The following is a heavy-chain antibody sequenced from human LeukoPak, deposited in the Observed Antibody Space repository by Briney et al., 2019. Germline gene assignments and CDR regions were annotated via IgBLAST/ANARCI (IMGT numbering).Heavy chain of an antibody. CDR3: ARDWGYYGILTGYYAGEDY. CDR2: ISYDGSNK. J-gene: IGHJ4*02. CDR1: GFTFSSYA. Sequence: GGSLRLSCAASGFTFSSYAMHWVRQAPGKGLEWVAVISYDGSNKYYADSVKGRFTISRDNAKNTLYLQMSSLRAEDTAVYYCARDWGYYGILTGYYAGEDYWGQGTLVTVSS. V-gene: IGHV3-30*04. D-gene: IGHD3-9*01.